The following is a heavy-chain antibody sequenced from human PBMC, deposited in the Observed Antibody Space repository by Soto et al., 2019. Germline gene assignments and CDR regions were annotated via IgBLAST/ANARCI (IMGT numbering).Heavy chain of an antibody. Sequence: QVQLVESGGGVVQPGRSLGLSCAASGFTFSSYAMHWVRQAPGKGLEWVAVISYDGSNKYYADSVKGRFTISRDNSKNTLYLQMNSLRAEDTAVYYCARDEQPVVTYYFDYWGQGTLVTVSS. CDR1: GFTFSSYA. CDR3: ARDEQPVVTYYFDY. V-gene: IGHV3-30-3*01. J-gene: IGHJ4*02. D-gene: IGHD6-6*01. CDR2: ISYDGSNK.